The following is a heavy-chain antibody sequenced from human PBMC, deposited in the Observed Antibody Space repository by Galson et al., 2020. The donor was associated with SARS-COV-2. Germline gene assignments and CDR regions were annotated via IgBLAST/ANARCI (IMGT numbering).Heavy chain of an antibody. J-gene: IGHJ4*02. CDR2: MYYSGTS. D-gene: IGHD2-2*02. CDR1: GGSISDYY. V-gene: IGHV4-59*12. CDR3: ARATSCTTASCYMSFEF. Sequence: ETSETLSLTCTVSGGSISDYYWSWIRQPPGKGLEWIAYMYYSGTSNSNPSLKSRVTISVDMSKSQVSLKVSSVTAADTAVYYCARATSCTTASCYMSFEFWGQGTLVTVSS.